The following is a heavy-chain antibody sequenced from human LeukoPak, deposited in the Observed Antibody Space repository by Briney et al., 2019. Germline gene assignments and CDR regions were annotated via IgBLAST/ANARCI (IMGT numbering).Heavy chain of an antibody. V-gene: IGHV4-4*07. CDR1: GGAISNYY. CDR3: ARGMTTVTTSNWFDP. J-gene: IGHJ5*02. D-gene: IGHD4-17*01. Sequence: SETLSLTCTVSGGAISNYYWNWIRQPAGKGLEWIGRIHTNGNTNYNPSLKSRVTMSIDTSKNQFSLKLNSVTAADTAVYYCARGMTTVTTSNWFDPWGQGTLVTVSS. CDR2: IHTNGNT.